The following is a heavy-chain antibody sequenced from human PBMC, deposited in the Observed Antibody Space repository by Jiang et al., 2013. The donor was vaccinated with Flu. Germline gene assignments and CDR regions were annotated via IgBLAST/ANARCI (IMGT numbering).Heavy chain of an antibody. J-gene: IGHJ4*02. CDR3: ARRYCSSTSCCIDY. Sequence: QLVESGGGLVQPGGSLRLSCAASGFTFSSYEMNWVRQAPGKGLEWVSYISNSGNTIYYADSVKGRFTISRDNAKNSLYLQMNSLRAEDTAVYYCARRYCSSTSCCIDYWGQGTLVTVSS. CDR1: GFTFSSYE. CDR2: ISNSGNTI. V-gene: IGHV3-48*03. D-gene: IGHD2-2*01.